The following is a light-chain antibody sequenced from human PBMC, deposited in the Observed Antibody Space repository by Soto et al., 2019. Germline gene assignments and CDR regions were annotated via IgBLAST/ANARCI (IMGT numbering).Light chain of an antibody. CDR3: QQYGSSRT. CDR2: GAS. CDR1: QSVSSSY. J-gene: IGKJ1*01. Sequence: EIFLPHSPGTLSLSQGERATLSCRASQSVSSSYLAWYQQKSGQAPRLLIYGASSRATGIPDRFSGSGSGTDFTLTISRLEPEDFAVYYCQQYGSSRTFGQGTKV. V-gene: IGKV3-20*01.